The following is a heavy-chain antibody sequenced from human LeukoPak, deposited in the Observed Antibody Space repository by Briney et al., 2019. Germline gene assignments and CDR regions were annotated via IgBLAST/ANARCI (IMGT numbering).Heavy chain of an antibody. CDR3: AVYDSSGFDY. Sequence: SQTLSLTCTVSGGSISSGGYYWSWIRQHPGKGLEWIGYIYHSGSTYYNPSLKSRVTISVDTSKNQFSLKLSSVTAADTAVYYCAVYDSSGFDYWGQGTLVTVSS. CDR1: GGSISSGGYY. CDR2: IYHSGST. V-gene: IGHV4-31*03. D-gene: IGHD3-22*01. J-gene: IGHJ4*02.